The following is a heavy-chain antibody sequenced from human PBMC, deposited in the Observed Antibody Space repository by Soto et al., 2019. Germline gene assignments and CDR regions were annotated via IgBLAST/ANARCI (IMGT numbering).Heavy chain of an antibody. D-gene: IGHD3-10*01. Sequence: SETLSLTCTVSGYSISSGYYWGWIRQPPGKGLEWIGSIYHSGSTYYNPSLKSRVTISVDTSKNQFSLKLSSVTAADTAVYYCARQVRGQAFDIWGQGTMVTVSS. CDR1: GYSISSGYY. CDR2: IYHSGST. V-gene: IGHV4-38-2*02. CDR3: ARQVRGQAFDI. J-gene: IGHJ3*02.